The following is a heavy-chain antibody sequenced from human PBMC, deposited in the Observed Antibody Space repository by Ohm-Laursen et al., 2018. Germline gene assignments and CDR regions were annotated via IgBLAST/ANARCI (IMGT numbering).Heavy chain of an antibody. CDR2: ITVSGNT. Sequence: GSLRLSCTASGFTFSSYGMSWVRQAPGKGLEWVSDITVSGNTYYADSVKGRFSISRDNFKNTLSLQMNSLRAEDTAVYYCAGYGGTSRWGQGALVTVSS. D-gene: IGHD1-26*01. CDR1: GFTFSSYG. J-gene: IGHJ4*02. CDR3: AGYGGTSR. V-gene: IGHV3-23*01.